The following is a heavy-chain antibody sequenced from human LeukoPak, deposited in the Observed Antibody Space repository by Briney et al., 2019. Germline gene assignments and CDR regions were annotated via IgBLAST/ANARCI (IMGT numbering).Heavy chain of an antibody. D-gene: IGHD3-16*01. CDR2: INHSGST. Sequence: SETLSLTCAVYGGSFSGYYWSWIRQPPGKGLEWIGEINHSGSTNYNPSLKSRVTISVDTSKNQFSLKLSSVTAADTAVYYCARTTGGADWGQGTLVTVSS. CDR1: GGSFSGYY. CDR3: ARTTGGAD. J-gene: IGHJ4*02. V-gene: IGHV4-34*01.